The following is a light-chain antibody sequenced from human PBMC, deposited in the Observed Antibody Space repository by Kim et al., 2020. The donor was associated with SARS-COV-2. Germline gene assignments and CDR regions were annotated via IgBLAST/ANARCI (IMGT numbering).Light chain of an antibody. CDR2: DTD. V-gene: IGLV1-40*01. J-gene: IGLJ1*01. Sequence: PGQRVTISCTGSSASIGAGFDVHWYQHLPGTAPKLLIFDTDSRPSGVPDRFTGSRSGTSASLAISGLQAEDEGDYYCQSYENSLRVFGTGTKVTVL. CDR3: QSYENSLRV. CDR1: SASIGAGFD.